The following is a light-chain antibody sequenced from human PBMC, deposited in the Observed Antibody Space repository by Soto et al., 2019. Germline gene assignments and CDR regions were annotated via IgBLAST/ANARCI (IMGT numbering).Light chain of an antibody. CDR3: QQSYSTPYT. CDR2: AAS. V-gene: IGKV1-39*01. Sequence: DIPMTQSPSSLSASVGDKVTISCRTSQSISTYLNWYQQTPGKAPRLLIYAASSLQSGVPSRFSGSGSGKDFTLTISSLQPEDSATYHCQQSYSTPYTFGQGTKLEI. J-gene: IGKJ2*01. CDR1: QSISTY.